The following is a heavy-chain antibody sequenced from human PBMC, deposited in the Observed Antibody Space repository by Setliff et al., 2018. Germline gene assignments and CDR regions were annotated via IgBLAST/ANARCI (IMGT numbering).Heavy chain of an antibody. CDR3: VRVLDYYDSNGYSVDAFDV. CDR1: GLTISYYY. D-gene: IGHD3-22*01. V-gene: IGHV3-72*01. J-gene: IGHJ3*01. CDR2: IRDRANRYTT. Sequence: PGGSLRLSCATSGLTISYYYMDWVRQAPGKGLEWVGRIRDRANRYTTEYAASVKGRFTISRDDSKNSLYLQMNSLKTEDTAVYYCVRVLDYYDSNGYSVDAFDVWGQGTMVTVSS.